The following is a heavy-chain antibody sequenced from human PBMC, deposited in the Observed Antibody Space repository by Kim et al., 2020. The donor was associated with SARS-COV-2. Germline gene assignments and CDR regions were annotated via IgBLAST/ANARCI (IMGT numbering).Heavy chain of an antibody. Sequence: SETLSLTCTVSGGSISSGGYYWSWIRQHPGKGLEWIGYIYYSGSTYYNPSLKSRVTISVDTSKNQFSLKLSSVTAADTALYYCARVPILRIAAREKGEDAFDIWGQGTMVTVSS. J-gene: IGHJ3*02. CDR3: ARVPILRIAAREKGEDAFDI. CDR1: GGSISSGGYY. V-gene: IGHV4-31*03. CDR2: IYYSGST. D-gene: IGHD6-6*01.